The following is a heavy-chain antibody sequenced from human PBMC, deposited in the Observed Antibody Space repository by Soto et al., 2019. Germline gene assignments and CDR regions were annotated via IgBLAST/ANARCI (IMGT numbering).Heavy chain of an antibody. D-gene: IGHD3-10*01. V-gene: IGHV4-31*03. CDR2: IYYSGST. J-gene: IGHJ4*02. CDR1: GGSISSGGYY. Sequence: SETLSLTCTVSGGSISSGGYYWGWIRQHPGKGLEWIGYIYYSGSTYYNPSLKSRVTISVDTSKNQFSLKLTSVTAADTAIYFCSRLVYDTRLNYMYFDFWGQGALVTVSS. CDR3: SRLVYDTRLNYMYFDF.